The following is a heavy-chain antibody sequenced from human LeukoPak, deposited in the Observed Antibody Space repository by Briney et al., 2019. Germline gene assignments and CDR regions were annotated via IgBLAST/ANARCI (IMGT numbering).Heavy chain of an antibody. CDR2: IYYSGST. CDR3: VRGTSSSWPYYYYYMDV. Sequence: PSETLSLTCTVSGVSITSSSYYWGWIRQPPGKGLEWIGSIYYSGSTYYNPSLKSRVTISLDTSKNQFSLKLSSVTAADTAVYYCVRGTSSSWPYYYYYMDVGGKGTTVTVSS. D-gene: IGHD6-13*01. CDR1: GVSITSSSYY. J-gene: IGHJ6*03. V-gene: IGHV4-39*07.